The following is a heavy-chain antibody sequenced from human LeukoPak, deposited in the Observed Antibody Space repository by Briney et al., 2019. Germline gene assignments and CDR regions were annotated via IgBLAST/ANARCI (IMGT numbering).Heavy chain of an antibody. Sequence: GGSLRLSCVASGFAFRNYWMYWVRQGPGKGLVWLSRINPDGSTTTYADSVKGRSTISRDNAKNSLYLQMNSLRTEDTAVYYCARALYRQRVVVVNAKNYWYFDLWGRGTLVTVSS. D-gene: IGHD2-21*01. CDR1: GFAFRNYW. CDR2: INPDGSTT. CDR3: ARALYRQRVVVVNAKNYWYFDL. J-gene: IGHJ2*01. V-gene: IGHV3-74*01.